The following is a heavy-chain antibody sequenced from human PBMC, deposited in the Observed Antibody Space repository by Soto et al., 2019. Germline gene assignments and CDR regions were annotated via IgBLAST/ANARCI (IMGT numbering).Heavy chain of an antibody. CDR1: GGFISSYY. D-gene: IGHD6-19*01. J-gene: IGHJ4*02. CDR3: AIGSGWQDMDY. V-gene: IGHV4-4*07. CDR2: TYSSGNT. Sequence: QVQLQESGPGLVKPSETLSLTCTVSGGFISSYYWNWIRQPTGKGLEWIGRTYSSGNTDYSPSLKSRVNMSADTSTNQFSLKLNSVTAADTAVYYCAIGSGWQDMDYWGQGTLVTVSS.